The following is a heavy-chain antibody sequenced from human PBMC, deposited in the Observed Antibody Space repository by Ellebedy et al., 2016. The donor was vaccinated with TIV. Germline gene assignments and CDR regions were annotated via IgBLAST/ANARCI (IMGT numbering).Heavy chain of an antibody. J-gene: IGHJ4*02. D-gene: IGHD6-19*01. V-gene: IGHV3-7*01. Sequence: GESLKISCAASGFTFSNYWMSWVRQAPGKGLEWAANIKQDGSEKYYVDSVKGRFSISRDNAKNSLYVQMNSLTAEDTAVYYCARDQWLGRAYYFDYWGQGTLVTVSS. CDR2: IKQDGSEK. CDR1: GFTFSNYW. CDR3: ARDQWLGRAYYFDY.